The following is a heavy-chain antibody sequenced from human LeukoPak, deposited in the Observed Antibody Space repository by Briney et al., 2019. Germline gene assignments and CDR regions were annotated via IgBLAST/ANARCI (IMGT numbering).Heavy chain of an antibody. CDR3: ARQRDYYDSSGSTHYFDY. CDR1: GGTFSSYA. V-gene: IGHV1-69*05. D-gene: IGHD3-22*01. CDR2: IIPLFGTA. J-gene: IGHJ4*02. Sequence: SVKVSCKASGGTFSSYAISWVRQAPGQGLEWMGGIIPLFGTANYPQKFQGRVTINTDESTSTADLALSSLRSEDTDGCLFARQRDYYDSSGSTHYFDYWGQGTLVTVSS.